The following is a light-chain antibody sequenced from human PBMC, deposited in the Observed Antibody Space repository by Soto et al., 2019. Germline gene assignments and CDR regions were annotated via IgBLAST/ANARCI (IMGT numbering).Light chain of an antibody. Sequence: DIVMTQSPDSLAVSPGERATLSCRASQSVSSNLAWYQQKPGQAPRLLIYGASTRATGIPARFSGSGSGTEFTLTISSLQSEDFAVYYCQQYNNWPPPTFGGGTKVEIK. CDR2: GAS. CDR3: QQYNNWPPPT. J-gene: IGKJ4*01. V-gene: IGKV3-15*01. CDR1: QSVSSN.